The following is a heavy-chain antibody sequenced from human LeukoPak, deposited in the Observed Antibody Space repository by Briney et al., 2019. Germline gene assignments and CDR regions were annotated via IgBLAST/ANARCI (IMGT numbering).Heavy chain of an antibody. CDR1: RFNLRSYW. V-gene: IGHV3-74*01. D-gene: IGHD6-13*01. J-gene: IGHJ5*01. Sequence: GGSLRLSCVASRFNLRSYWMHWVRQAPGKGLVWVSRINTDGTTTTYADSVKGRFTISRDNSKNTLYLEMNSLRVEDTALYFCARVGHGSSWFDSWGQGTLITVSS. CDR3: ARVGHGSSWFDS. CDR2: INTDGTTT.